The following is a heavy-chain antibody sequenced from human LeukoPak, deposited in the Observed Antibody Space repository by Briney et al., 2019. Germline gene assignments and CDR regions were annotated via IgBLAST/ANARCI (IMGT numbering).Heavy chain of an antibody. Sequence: GGSLRLSCAASGLTVSSDYMSWVRQAPGKGLVWVSRIKSDGTSTNYADSVKGRFTISRDNAKNTLHLQMNSLRADDTAVYYCAKGGASLFDYWGQGTLVTVSS. J-gene: IGHJ4*02. CDR2: IKSDGTST. CDR3: AKGGASLFDY. V-gene: IGHV3-74*01. CDR1: GLTVSSDY. D-gene: IGHD1-26*01.